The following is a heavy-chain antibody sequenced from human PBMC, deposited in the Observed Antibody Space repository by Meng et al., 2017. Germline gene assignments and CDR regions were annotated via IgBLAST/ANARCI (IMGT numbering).Heavy chain of an antibody. Sequence: SVKVSCKASGYTFTGYYMHWVRQAPGQGLEWMGGIIPIFGTANYAQKFQGRVTITADKSTSTAYMELSSLRSEDTAVYYCARGTGTTWFGHLYYFDYWGQGTLVTVSS. CDR1: GYTFTGYY. J-gene: IGHJ4*02. CDR2: IIPIFGTA. V-gene: IGHV1-69*06. D-gene: IGHD1-7*01. CDR3: ARGTGTTWFGHLYYFDY.